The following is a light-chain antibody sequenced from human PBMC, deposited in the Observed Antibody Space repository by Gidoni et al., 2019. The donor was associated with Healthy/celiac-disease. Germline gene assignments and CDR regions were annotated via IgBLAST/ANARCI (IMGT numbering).Light chain of an antibody. J-gene: IGKJ4*01. V-gene: IGKV3-11*01. CDR1: QRVSSY. CDR2: DAS. Sequence: EIVLTQSPATLSLSPGERATLTCRASQRVSSYLAWYQQKPVQAPRLLIYDASNRATGIPARFSGSGSGTEVTITISSLEPEDFAVYYCQQRSNWPPATFGGGTKVEIK. CDR3: QQRSNWPPAT.